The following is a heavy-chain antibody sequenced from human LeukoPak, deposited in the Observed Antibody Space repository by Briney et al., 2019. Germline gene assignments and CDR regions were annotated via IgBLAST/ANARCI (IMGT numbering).Heavy chain of an antibody. J-gene: IGHJ4*02. CDR2: INWNGGST. CDR3: ARYSGKYSSSPKLDY. Sequence: GGSQRLSCAASGFTFDDYGMSWVRQAPGKGLEWVSGINWNGGSTGYADSVKGRFTISRDNAKNSLYLQMNSLRAEDTALYHCARYSGKYSSSPKLDYWGQGTLVTVSS. V-gene: IGHV3-20*01. CDR1: GFTFDDYG. D-gene: IGHD6-13*01.